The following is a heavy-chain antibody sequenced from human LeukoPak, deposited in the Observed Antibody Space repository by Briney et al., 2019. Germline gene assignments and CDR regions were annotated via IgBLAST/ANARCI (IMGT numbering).Heavy chain of an antibody. V-gene: IGHV1-2*02. CDR1: GYTFTDYY. CDR3: ARAGVWDYSDSSGYHNAAFDI. CDR2: INPNSGGT. Sequence: ASVKVSCKASGYTFTDYYVHWVRQAPGQGLEWMGWINPNSGGTNYAQKFQGVVTVARDTSISTAYMDLSRLRSDDTAVYYCARAGVWDYSDSSGYHNAAFDIWGQGTMVTVSS. D-gene: IGHD3-22*01. J-gene: IGHJ3*02.